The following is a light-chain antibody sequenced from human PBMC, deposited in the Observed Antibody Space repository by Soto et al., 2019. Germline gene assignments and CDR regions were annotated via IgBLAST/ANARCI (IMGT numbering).Light chain of an antibody. J-gene: IGLJ1*01. CDR2: DVN. CDR3: CSYAGSYDYV. Sequence: QSVLTQPRSVSGSPGQSVTISCTGSSGDVGAYNYVSWYQHNTGKAPKLLIYDVNKRPSGVPDRFSGSKFGNTASLTISGLQADDEATFYCCSYAGSYDYVFXTGTKVTVL. V-gene: IGLV2-11*01. CDR1: SGDVGAYNY.